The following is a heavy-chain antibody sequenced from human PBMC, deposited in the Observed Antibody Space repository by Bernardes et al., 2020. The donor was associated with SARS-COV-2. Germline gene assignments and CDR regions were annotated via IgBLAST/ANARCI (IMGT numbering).Heavy chain of an antibody. V-gene: IGHV3-20*04. Sequence: GGSLRLSCAASGFTFADYGMSWVRQVPGKGLEWVFGLNGNGGDMNYADSVRGRFTISRDNAKTILYLQMNSLRAEDTALYYCARLLGPFLEWLADSWGQGTLVTVSS. CDR3: ARLLGPFLEWLADS. CDR2: LNGNGGDM. CDR1: GFTFADYG. D-gene: IGHD3-3*01. J-gene: IGHJ4*02.